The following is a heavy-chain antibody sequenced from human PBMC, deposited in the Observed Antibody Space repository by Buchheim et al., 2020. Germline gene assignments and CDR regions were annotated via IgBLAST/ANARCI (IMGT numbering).Heavy chain of an antibody. D-gene: IGHD5-18*01. CDR1: GFTFSDYS. V-gene: IGHV3-48*04. Sequence: EVQLVESGGGLVQPEGSLRLSCAASGFTFSDYSLNWVRQAPGKGLEWVSFISSSGGTIYYADSVKGRFTISRDNTKKSLYLQMSGLRGEDTAVYYCARDANSRHYYHYHGMDVWGQGTT. CDR3: ARDANSRHYYHYHGMDV. CDR2: ISSSGGTI. J-gene: IGHJ6*02.